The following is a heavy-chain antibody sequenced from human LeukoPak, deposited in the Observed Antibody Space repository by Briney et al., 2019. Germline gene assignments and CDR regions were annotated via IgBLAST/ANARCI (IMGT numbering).Heavy chain of an antibody. CDR3: AVTAIPPSYYYTMDV. V-gene: IGHV3-23*01. Sequence: GGSLRLSCAASRFTFSSYAMIWVRQSPGSGLEWVSAIGGGGVTTYYADSVKGRFTVSRDNSKNTLYLQMSSLRAEDTAVYYCAVTAIPPSYYYTMDVWGQGTTVTVSS. CDR1: RFTFSSYA. J-gene: IGHJ6*02. D-gene: IGHD2-21*02. CDR2: IGGGGVTT.